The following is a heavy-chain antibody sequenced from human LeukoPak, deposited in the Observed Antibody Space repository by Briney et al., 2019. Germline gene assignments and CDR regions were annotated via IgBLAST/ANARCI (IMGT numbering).Heavy chain of an antibody. CDR1: GFTFSSND. J-gene: IGHJ5*02. Sequence: GTSLRLSCAASGFTFSSNDMHWVRQAPGKGLEWVAVIWYDGNNKYYADSVKGRFTISRDNSKNTLFLQMNSLRVEDTAVYYCATDAGHWFDPWGQGTLVTVSS. CDR2: IWYDGNNK. V-gene: IGHV3-33*01. CDR3: ATDAGHWFDP.